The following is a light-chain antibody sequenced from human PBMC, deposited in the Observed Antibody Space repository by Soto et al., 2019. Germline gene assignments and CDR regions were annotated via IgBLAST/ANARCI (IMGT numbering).Light chain of an antibody. Sequence: EIVLTQSPSTLSSSPGERATLSCRASQSVSSYLAWYQQKPCQAPRLLIYDASNRATGIPARFSGSGSGTDFTLTISSLEPEYCAVYYCQQRSNWPLTFGGGTKVEIK. V-gene: IGKV3-11*01. J-gene: IGKJ4*01. CDR1: QSVSSY. CDR3: QQRSNWPLT. CDR2: DAS.